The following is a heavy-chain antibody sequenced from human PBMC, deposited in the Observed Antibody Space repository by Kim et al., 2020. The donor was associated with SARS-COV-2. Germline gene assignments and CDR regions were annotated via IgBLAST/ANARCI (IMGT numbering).Heavy chain of an antibody. D-gene: IGHD3-3*01. J-gene: IGHJ4*02. Sequence: YAQTFQGRVTFTADESTSTAYMELSNLSPEDTAVYYCARDNDFWSGLIDFWGQGTLVTVS. V-gene: IGHV1-69*01. CDR3: ARDNDFWSGLIDF.